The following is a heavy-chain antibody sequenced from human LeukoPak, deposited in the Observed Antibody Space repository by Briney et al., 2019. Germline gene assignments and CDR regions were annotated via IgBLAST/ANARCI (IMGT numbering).Heavy chain of an antibody. Sequence: ASVKVSCKASGYTFTGYYMHWVRQAPGQGLEWMGWINPNSGGTNYAQKFQGRVTMTRDTSISTAYMELSRLRSDDTAVYYCARRAITMIVVVMNNWFDPSGQGTLVTVSS. CDR3: ARRAITMIVVVMNNWFDP. CDR2: INPNSGGT. J-gene: IGHJ5*02. V-gene: IGHV1-2*02. CDR1: GYTFTGYY. D-gene: IGHD3-22*01.